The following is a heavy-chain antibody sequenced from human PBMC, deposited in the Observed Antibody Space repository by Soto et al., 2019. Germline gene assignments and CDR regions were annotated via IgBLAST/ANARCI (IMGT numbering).Heavy chain of an antibody. CDR3: SRDKDRQHLGGNYYYILDV. J-gene: IGHJ6*02. Sequence: RASVKVSCKASGGTFSNSAISWVRQAPGQGLEWMGGIMPIFRTPDYAQRFQGRVTITADESTSTDYMELSGLRPDDTAVYYCSRDKDRQHLGGNYYYILDVWGQGTTVTVSS. V-gene: IGHV1-69*13. CDR2: IMPIFRTP. CDR1: GGTFSNSA.